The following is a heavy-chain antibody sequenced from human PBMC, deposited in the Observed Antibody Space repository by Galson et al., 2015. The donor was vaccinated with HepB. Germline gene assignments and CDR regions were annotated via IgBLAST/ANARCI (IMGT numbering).Heavy chain of an antibody. Sequence: SETLSLTCTVSGESLSAYFLSWIRQPPGKGLEWLAEINHSGTTNYNPSLKTRVTVSVDKSKNHFALNLTSLAAADTAVYYCATSPTRIPRGFFQYWSQGTPVTVS. D-gene: IGHD2-15*01. CDR1: GESLSAYF. CDR3: ATSPTRIPRGFFQY. J-gene: IGHJ1*01. CDR2: INHSGTT. V-gene: IGHV4-34*01.